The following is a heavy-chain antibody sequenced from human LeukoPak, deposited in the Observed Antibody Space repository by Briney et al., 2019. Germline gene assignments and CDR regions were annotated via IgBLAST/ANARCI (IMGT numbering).Heavy chain of an antibody. Sequence: QPGGSLRLSCAASGFTFSSYAMSWVRQAPGKGGEWVSAISGSGGSTYYADSVTRRFTISRDNSKNTLYLQMNSLRAEDTAVYYCAKEDILTGYFNNWGQGTLVTVSS. J-gene: IGHJ4*02. CDR1: GFTFSSYA. V-gene: IGHV3-23*01. D-gene: IGHD3-9*01. CDR3: AKEDILTGYFNN. CDR2: ISGSGGST.